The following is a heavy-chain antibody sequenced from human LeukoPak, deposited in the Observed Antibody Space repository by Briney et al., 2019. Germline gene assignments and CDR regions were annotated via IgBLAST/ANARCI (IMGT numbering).Heavy chain of an antibody. Sequence: SVKVSCKASGGTFSSYAISWVRQAPGQGLEWMGRIIPIFGTANYAQKFQGRVTITTDESTSTAYMELSSLRSEDTAVYYCASAALAGGIAAAGTDCWGQGTLVTVSS. J-gene: IGHJ4*02. CDR3: ASAALAGGIAAAGTDC. CDR1: GGTFSSYA. V-gene: IGHV1-69*05. CDR2: IIPIFGTA. D-gene: IGHD6-13*01.